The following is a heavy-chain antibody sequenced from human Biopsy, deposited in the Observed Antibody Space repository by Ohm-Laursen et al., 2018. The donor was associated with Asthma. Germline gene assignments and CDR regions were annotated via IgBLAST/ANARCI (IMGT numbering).Heavy chain of an antibody. CDR2: ISVYNGNT. Sequence: GASVKVSCNASGYTFNSAGITWVRQAPGQGLEWMGWISVYNGNTKVAQKLQDRVTMITDTSTSTAYMELRSLRSDDMAVYFCARAVDYSHYYGIDVWGQGTTATVS. CDR3: ARAVDYSHYYGIDV. D-gene: IGHD3-10*01. V-gene: IGHV1-18*03. CDR1: GYTFNSAG. J-gene: IGHJ6*02.